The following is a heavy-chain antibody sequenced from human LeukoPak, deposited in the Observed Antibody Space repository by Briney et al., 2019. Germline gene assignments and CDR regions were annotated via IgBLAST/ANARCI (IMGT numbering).Heavy chain of an antibody. CDR3: AGELSLEDDAFDI. V-gene: IGHV3-30-3*01. Sequence: PGGSLSLSCAASGFTFSSYAMHWVRQAPGKGLEWVAVISYDGSNKYYADSVKGRFTISRDNSKNTLYLQMNSLRAEDTAVYYCAGELSLEDDAFDIWGQGTMVTVSS. CDR1: GFTFSSYA. CDR2: ISYDGSNK. J-gene: IGHJ3*02. D-gene: IGHD2-2*01.